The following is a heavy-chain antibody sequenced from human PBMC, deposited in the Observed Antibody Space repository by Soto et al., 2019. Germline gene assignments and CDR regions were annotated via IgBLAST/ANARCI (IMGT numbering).Heavy chain of an antibody. CDR1: RGSISTYY. J-gene: IGHJ4*02. CDR2: IYYNGNT. CDR3: ARPFAAQTVAGFDY. V-gene: IGHV4-59*08. D-gene: IGHD6-19*01. Sequence: SETLSLTCTVSRGSISTYYWSWIRQPPGKGLECIGYIYYNGNTYYNPSLRTRVTISVDTSKNHFSLSLNSVTAADTAVYYCARPFAAQTVAGFDYWGQGTMVTVSS.